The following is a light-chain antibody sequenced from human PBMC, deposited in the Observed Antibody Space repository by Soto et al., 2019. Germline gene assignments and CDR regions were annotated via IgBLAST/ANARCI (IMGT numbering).Light chain of an antibody. CDR2: AAS. CDR1: QGISSY. J-gene: IGKJ3*01. Sequence: DIQLTQSPSFLSASVGDRVTITCRASQGISSYLAWYQQKPGKAPKLLIYAASTLQSGVPSRFSGSGSGTEFTLPISSLQPEDFATYYCQQLNSYLAFGPGTKVDIK. V-gene: IGKV1-9*01. CDR3: QQLNSYLA.